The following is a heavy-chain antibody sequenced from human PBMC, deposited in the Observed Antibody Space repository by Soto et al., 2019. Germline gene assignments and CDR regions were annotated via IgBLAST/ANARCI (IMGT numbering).Heavy chain of an antibody. D-gene: IGHD2-8*01. CDR2: LVGSGGDK. CDR3: AKDLIANNGAWEAFDM. J-gene: IGHJ3*02. CDR1: GFGFSAYA. V-gene: IGHV3-23*01. Sequence: EVQLLESGGGLVQPGGSLTLSCAGSGFGFSAYAMNWVRQAPGKGLQWVSGLVGSGGDKNYADSVRGRFTVSRDNSKNTLYLQMNSLRDEDTAVYYCAKDLIANNGAWEAFDMWGRGTQVTVSS.